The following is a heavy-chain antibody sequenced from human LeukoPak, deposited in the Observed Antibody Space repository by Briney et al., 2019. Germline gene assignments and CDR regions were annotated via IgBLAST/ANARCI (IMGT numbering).Heavy chain of an antibody. Sequence: GGSLRLSCAASGFTLSSYAMSWVRQAPGKGLEWVSAISGSGGSTYYADSVKGRFTISRDNSKNTLYLQMNTLRAEDTAVYYCAKGITIFGVVIYYYYGMDVWGQGTTVTVSS. D-gene: IGHD3-3*01. CDR1: GFTLSSYA. CDR3: AKGITIFGVVIYYYYGMDV. J-gene: IGHJ6*02. V-gene: IGHV3-23*01. CDR2: ISGSGGST.